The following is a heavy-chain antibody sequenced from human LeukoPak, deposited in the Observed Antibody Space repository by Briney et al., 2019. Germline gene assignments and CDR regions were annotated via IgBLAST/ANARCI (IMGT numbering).Heavy chain of an antibody. J-gene: IGHJ6*03. CDR1: GFTFSSYA. CDR2: ISGSGGST. D-gene: IGHD6-13*01. V-gene: IGHV3-23*01. Sequence: PGGSLRLSCAASGFTFSSYAMSWVRQAPGKGLEWVSVISGSGGSTCYAESVKGRFTISRDNSKSTLFLQMNSLRAEDTAIYYCAKVLPPWYSSRDDNYYMDVWGKGTTVTVSS. CDR3: AKVLPPWYSSRDDNYYMDV.